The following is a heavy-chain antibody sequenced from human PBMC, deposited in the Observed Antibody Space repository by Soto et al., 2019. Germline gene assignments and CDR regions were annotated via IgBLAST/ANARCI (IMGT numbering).Heavy chain of an antibody. D-gene: IGHD2-8*01. CDR1: GFTFSSYA. J-gene: IGHJ4*02. CDR2: ISGSGGST. CDR3: AKDARSRIVLMVYERFTY. Sequence: GGSLRLSCAASGFTFSSYAMSWVRQAPGKGLEWVSAISGSGGSTYYADSVKGRFTISRDNSKNTLYLQMNSLRAEDTAVYYCAKDARSRIVLMVYERFTYWGQGTLVTVSS. V-gene: IGHV3-23*01.